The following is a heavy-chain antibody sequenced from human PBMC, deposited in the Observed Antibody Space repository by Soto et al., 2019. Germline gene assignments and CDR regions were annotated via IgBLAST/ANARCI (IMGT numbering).Heavy chain of an antibody. D-gene: IGHD1-20*01. J-gene: IGHJ4*02. V-gene: IGHV1-69*06. CDR2: IIPIFGTA. CDR1: GGTFSSYA. CDR3: ARVPGYNWNRGDYFDY. Sequence: QVQLVQSGAEVKKPGSSVKVSCKASGGTFSSYAISWVRQAPGQGLEWMGGIIPIFGTANYAQKFQGRVTITADKSTSTAYMELSSLRSQDTAVYYCARVPGYNWNRGDYFDYWGQGTLVTVSS.